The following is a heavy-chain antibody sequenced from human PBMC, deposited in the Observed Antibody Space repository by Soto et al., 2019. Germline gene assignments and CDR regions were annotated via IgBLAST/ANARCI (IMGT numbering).Heavy chain of an antibody. CDR3: ARGYSSSWYVGLGY. Sequence: GGSLRLSCAASGFTVSINYMSWVRHAPGKGLEWVSLIYSGGSTYYADSVKGRFTISRDNSKNTLYLQMSSLRAEDTAVYYCARGYSSSWYVGLGYWGQGTLVTVSS. V-gene: IGHV3-53*01. CDR1: GFTVSINY. D-gene: IGHD6-13*01. CDR2: IYSGGST. J-gene: IGHJ4*02.